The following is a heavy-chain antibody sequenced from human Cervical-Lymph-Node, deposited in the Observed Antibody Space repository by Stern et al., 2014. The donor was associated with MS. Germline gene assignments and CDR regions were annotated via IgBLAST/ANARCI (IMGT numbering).Heavy chain of an antibody. Sequence: EVQLVESGGNAVQSGGSLRLSCAVSGFTFSTYWMHWVRQAPGTGLVWFSRIENDGSSAFYADSVKGRFTISRDNAKNTLYLQMNSLRDEDTAVYYCAREWTNSGWAFEYWGQGTLVTVFS. CDR1: GFTFSTYW. D-gene: IGHD6-25*01. V-gene: IGHV3-74*01. CDR3: AREWTNSGWAFEY. CDR2: IENDGSSA. J-gene: IGHJ4*02.